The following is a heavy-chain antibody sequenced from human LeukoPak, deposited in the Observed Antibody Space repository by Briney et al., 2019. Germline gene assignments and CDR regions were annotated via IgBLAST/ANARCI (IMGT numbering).Heavy chain of an antibody. J-gene: IGHJ3*02. CDR1: GGSFSGYY. V-gene: IGHV4-34*01. CDR3: ARARRITIFGVAKGAFDI. Sequence: SETLSLTCAVYGGSFSGYYWSWIRQPPGKGLEWIGEINHSGSTNYNPSLKSRVTTSVDTSKNQFSLKLSSVTAAGTAVYYCARARRITIFGVAKGAFDIWGQGTMVTVSS. D-gene: IGHD3-3*01. CDR2: INHSGST.